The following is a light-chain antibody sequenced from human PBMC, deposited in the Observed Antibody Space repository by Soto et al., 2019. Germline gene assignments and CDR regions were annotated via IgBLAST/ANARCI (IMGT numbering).Light chain of an antibody. CDR2: AAS. J-gene: IGKJ5*01. V-gene: IGKV1-16*01. CDR1: QDIAAY. CDR3: QQYNSYLVT. Sequence: DIQVTQSPSSVSASVGDRVTITCRASQDIAAYLAWYQHNPGRAPELLIHAASSLQSGVPSRFSGSGSGTEFTLTISSLQPDDFATYYCQQYNSYLVTFGQGTRLEIK.